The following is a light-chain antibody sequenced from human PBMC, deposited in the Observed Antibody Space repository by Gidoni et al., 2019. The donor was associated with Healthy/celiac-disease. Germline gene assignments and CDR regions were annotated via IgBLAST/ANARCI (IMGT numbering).Light chain of an antibody. J-gene: IGKJ5*01. V-gene: IGKV3-11*01. CDR1: QSVSSY. Sequence: IVLTQSPATLSLSPGERATLSCRASQSVSSYLAWYQQKPGQAPRLLIYDASNRATGIPARFSGSGSGTDFTLTISSLEPEDFAVYYCQQRSNWPPIFSQGTRLEIK. CDR2: DAS. CDR3: QQRSNWPPI.